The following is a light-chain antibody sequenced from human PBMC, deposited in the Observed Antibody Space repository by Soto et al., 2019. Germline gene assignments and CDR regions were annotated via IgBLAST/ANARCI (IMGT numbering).Light chain of an antibody. V-gene: IGLV2-14*03. CDR1: SSDVGAYNF. Sequence: QSALTQPASVSGSPGQSITISCTGTSSDVGAYNFVSWYQQHPGKVPKLMIFDVSSRPSGVSDRFSGSKSGNTASLTISGLQAEDEGDYYCSSYTSLSTPVFGSGTKVTVL. J-gene: IGLJ1*01. CDR2: DVS. CDR3: SSYTSLSTPV.